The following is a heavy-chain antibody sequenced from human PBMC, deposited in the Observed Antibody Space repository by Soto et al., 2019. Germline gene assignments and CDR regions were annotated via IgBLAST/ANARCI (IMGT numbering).Heavy chain of an antibody. CDR2: IYSSGGT. Sequence: SETLSLTCTVSGGAISGYYWTWIRQSAGKGLEWIGRIYSSGGTKYNPSLQSRVTMSLDTSKNQFSLRLSSVTAADTAVYYCARGQRFSDSFDPWGQGTLVTVSS. CDR3: ARGQRFSDSFDP. J-gene: IGHJ5*02. CDR1: GGAISGYY. V-gene: IGHV4-4*07. D-gene: IGHD3-3*01.